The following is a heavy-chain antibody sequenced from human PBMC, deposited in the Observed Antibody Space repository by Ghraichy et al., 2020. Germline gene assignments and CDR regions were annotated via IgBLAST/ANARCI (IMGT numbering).Heavy chain of an antibody. CDR3: ARHGAGLRSAAVCYYYYYGMDV. CDR1: GSSISSSSYY. V-gene: IGHV4-39*01. J-gene: IGHJ6*02. D-gene: IGHD5/OR15-5a*01. Sequence: SETLSLTCTVSGSSISSSSYYWGWIRQPPGKGLEWVGSVSYSGSTFYNPSLKSRVTTSVDPSKNQFSLKLTFVTAADTAVYYCARHGAGLRSAAVCYYYYYGMDVWGQGTTVTVSS. CDR2: VSYSGST.